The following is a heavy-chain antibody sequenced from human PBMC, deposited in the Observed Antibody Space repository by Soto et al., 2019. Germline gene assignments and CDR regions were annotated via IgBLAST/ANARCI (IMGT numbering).Heavy chain of an antibody. CDR2: ISNTGTT. CDR1: GGSISSGY. Sequence: PSETLSLTCTVSGGSISSGYWSWLRQSPGEGLEWIGHISNTGTTNYSPSLKSRVFMSVDTSKTQISLKVSSVNAADTAVYYCARGTRSNSGYEPDWYFYLWGRGTLVTVSS. V-gene: IGHV4-59*01. D-gene: IGHD5-12*01. CDR3: ARGTRSNSGYEPDWYFYL. J-gene: IGHJ2*01.